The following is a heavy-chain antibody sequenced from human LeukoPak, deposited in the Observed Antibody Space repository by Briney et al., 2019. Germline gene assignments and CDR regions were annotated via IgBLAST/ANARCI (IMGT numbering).Heavy chain of an antibody. CDR1: GFTVSNNY. CDR2: IYYSGST. D-gene: IGHD5-24*01. V-gene: IGHV4-59*05. Sequence: GSLRLSCAASGFTVSNNYMNWVRQAPWKGLEWIGSIYYSGSTYYNPSLKSRVTISVDTSKNQFSLKLSSVTAADTAVYYCARQGDDYQIDYWGQGTLVTVSS. J-gene: IGHJ4*02. CDR3: ARQGDDYQIDY.